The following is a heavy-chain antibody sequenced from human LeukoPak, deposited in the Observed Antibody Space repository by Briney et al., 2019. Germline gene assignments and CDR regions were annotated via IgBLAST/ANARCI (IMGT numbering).Heavy chain of an antibody. J-gene: IGHJ4*02. CDR1: GFTFSTYS. CDR3: ATDRYFDY. CDR2: ITSSRTYM. V-gene: IGHV3-21*01. Sequence: GGSLRLSCAASGFTFSTYSMNWVRQAPGKGLEWVSSITSSRTYMYYADSVKGRFTISGDNAKNSLYLQMNSLRAEDTAVYYCATDRYFDYWGQGTLVTVSS.